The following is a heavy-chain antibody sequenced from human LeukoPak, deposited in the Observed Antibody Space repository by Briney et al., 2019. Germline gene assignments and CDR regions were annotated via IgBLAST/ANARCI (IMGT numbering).Heavy chain of an antibody. CDR3: ARQVTGTTGTDAFDI. J-gene: IGHJ3*02. CDR1: GYSFTSYW. Sequence: GESLKISCKGSGYSFTSYWIGWVRQMPGKGLESMGIIYPGDSDTRYSPSFQGQVTISADKSISTAYLQWSSLKASDTAMYYCARQVTGTTGTDAFDIWGQGTMVTVSS. D-gene: IGHD1-1*01. CDR2: IYPGDSDT. V-gene: IGHV5-51*01.